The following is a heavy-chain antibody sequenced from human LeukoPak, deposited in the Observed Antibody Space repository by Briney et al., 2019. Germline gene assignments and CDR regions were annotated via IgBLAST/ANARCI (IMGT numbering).Heavy chain of an antibody. D-gene: IGHD3-3*01. CDR2: IYHSGST. CDR3: ASQYYDFWSGYYRGFDY. CDR1: GGSISSGGYS. J-gene: IGHJ4*02. V-gene: IGHV4-30-2*03. Sequence: SQTLSLTCAVSGGSISSGGYSWSWIRQPPGKGLEWIGYIYHSGSTYYNPSLKSRVTISVDTSKNQFSLKLSSVTAADTAVYYCASQYYDFWSGYYRGFDYWGQGTLVTVSS.